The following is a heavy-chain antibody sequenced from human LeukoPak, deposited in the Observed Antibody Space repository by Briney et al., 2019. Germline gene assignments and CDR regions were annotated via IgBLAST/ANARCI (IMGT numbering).Heavy chain of an antibody. CDR2: IGGSGGST. V-gene: IGHV3-23*01. J-gene: IGHJ4*02. CDR3: ARDPSRGYTYGYGDY. CDR1: GFTFRSYA. D-gene: IGHD5-18*01. Sequence: GGSLRLSCAASGFTFRSYAMTWVRQAPGKGLEWVSAIGGSGGSTYYADSVKGRFTISRDNSKNTLYLQMNSLRAEDTGVYYCARDPSRGYTYGYGDYWGQGILVTVSS.